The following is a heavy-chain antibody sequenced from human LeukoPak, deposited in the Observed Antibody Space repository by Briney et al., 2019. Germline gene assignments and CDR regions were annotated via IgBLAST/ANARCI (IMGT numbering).Heavy chain of an antibody. V-gene: IGHV3-66*04. CDR3: ARPLKEEGYYYGMDV. J-gene: IGHJ6*02. Sequence: GGSLRLSCAASGFTVSSNYMSWVRQAPGKGLEWVSVIYSGGSTFYADSVKGRFTISRDNSKNTLYLQMRSLRPEDAAVYYCARPLKEEGYYYGMDVWGQGTTVTVSS. CDR1: GFTVSSNY. CDR2: IYSGGST.